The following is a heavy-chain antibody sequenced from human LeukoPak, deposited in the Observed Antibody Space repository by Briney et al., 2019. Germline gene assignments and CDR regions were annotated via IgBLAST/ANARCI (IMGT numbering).Heavy chain of an antibody. V-gene: IGHV1-2*02. D-gene: IGHD3-10*01. J-gene: IGHJ4*02. CDR3: AREERAFGSGSSFDY. CDR2: INPNSGGT. Sequence: ASVKVSCKASGYTFTGYYMHWVRQAPGQGLEWMGWINPNSGGTNYAQKFQGRVTMTRDTSISTAYMELSRLRSDDTAVYYCAREERAFGSGSSFDYWGQGTLVTVSS. CDR1: GYTFTGYY.